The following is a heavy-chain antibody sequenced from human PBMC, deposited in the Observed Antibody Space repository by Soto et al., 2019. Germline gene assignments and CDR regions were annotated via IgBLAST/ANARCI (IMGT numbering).Heavy chain of an antibody. CDR3: ARLQPAAGDNDLTFDY. D-gene: IGHD6-13*01. CDR1: GYSFTSYW. CDR2: IDPSDSYT. Sequence: EVQLVQSGAEVKKPGESLRISCKGSGYSFTSYWISWVRQMPGKGLEWMGRIDPSDSYTNYSPSFQGHVTISADKSIXXAYLQWSSRTASDTAMYYCARLQPAAGDNDLTFDYWGQGTLVTVSS. J-gene: IGHJ4*02. V-gene: IGHV5-10-1*01.